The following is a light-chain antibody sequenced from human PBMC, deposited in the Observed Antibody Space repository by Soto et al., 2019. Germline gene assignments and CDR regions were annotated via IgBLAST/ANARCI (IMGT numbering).Light chain of an antibody. J-gene: IGLJ2*01. CDR1: SSDVGSYNL. CDR3: CSYAAGTTVV. V-gene: IGLV2-23*02. Sequence: QSALTQPASVSGSPGQSITISCTGTSSDVGSYNLVSWYQQHPGKAPKLMIYEVSKRPSGVSNRFSGSKSGNTASLTISGLQAEDEAEYYCCSYAAGTTVVFGGGNKLTVL. CDR2: EVS.